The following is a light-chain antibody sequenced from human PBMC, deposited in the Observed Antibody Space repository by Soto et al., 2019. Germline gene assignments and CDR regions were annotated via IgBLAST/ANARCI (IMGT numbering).Light chain of an antibody. Sequence: VLTQSPGTLSLSPGERATLSCRATQRVTGGYLAWYQEKPGQAPRLLSYGASARATDIPGRFSGSGSGTDFTLTISRLEPEDFAVYYCQQYGTSPSWPFGQGTKVEVK. CDR3: QQYGTSPSWP. CDR1: QRVTGGY. CDR2: GAS. J-gene: IGKJ1*01. V-gene: IGKV3-20*01.